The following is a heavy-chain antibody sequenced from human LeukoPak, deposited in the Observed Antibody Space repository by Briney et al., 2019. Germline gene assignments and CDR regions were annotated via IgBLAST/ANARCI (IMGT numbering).Heavy chain of an antibody. CDR3: ARRIAAAAAPYYFDY. J-gene: IGHJ4*02. Sequence: GGSLRLSCAASGFTVSSNDMSWVRQAPGKGLEWVSVIYSGGRTFYADSVKGRFTISRDNSKNTLYLQMNSLRAEDTAVYYCARRIAAAAAPYYFDYWGQGTLVTVSS. V-gene: IGHV3-53*01. D-gene: IGHD6-13*01. CDR1: GFTVSSND. CDR2: IYSGGRT.